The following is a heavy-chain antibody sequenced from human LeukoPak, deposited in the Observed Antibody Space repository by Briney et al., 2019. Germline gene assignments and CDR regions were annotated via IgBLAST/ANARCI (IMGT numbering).Heavy chain of an antibody. J-gene: IGHJ5*02. CDR2: ISFDGSDK. D-gene: IGHD6-19*01. Sequence: GGSLRLSCAASGFTFSSYEMDWVRQAPGKGLEWVAFISFDGSDKYYADSVKGRFTISRDNSKNTLYLQMNSLRAEDTAVYYCARDQPGTYTLSSTWGQGTLVTVSS. V-gene: IGHV3-30-3*01. CDR1: GFTFSSYE. CDR3: ARDQPGTYTLSST.